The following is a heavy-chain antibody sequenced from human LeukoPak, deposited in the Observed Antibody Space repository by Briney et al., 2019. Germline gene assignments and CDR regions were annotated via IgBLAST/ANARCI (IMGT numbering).Heavy chain of an antibody. J-gene: IGHJ5*02. V-gene: IGHV1-24*01. CDR2: FDPEDGET. Sequence: ASVKVSCKVSGYTPTELSMHWVRQAPGKGLEWMGGFDPEDGETIYAQKFQGRVTMTEDTSTDTAYMGLSSLRSEDTAVYYCATDLGYYDSSGYCYKWFDPWGQGTLVTVSS. CDR3: ATDLGYYDSSGYCYKWFDP. D-gene: IGHD3-22*01. CDR1: GYTPTELS.